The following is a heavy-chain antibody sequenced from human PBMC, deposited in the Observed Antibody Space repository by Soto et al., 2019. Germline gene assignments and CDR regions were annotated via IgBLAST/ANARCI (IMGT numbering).Heavy chain of an antibody. J-gene: IGHJ6*03. CDR2: ISGSGGST. V-gene: IGHV3-23*01. CDR1: GFTFSSYA. CDR3: AKVFEPDLELLPYYYYYMDV. D-gene: IGHD1-7*01. Sequence: GGSLRLSCAASGFTFSSYAMSWVRQAPGKGLEWVSAISGSGGSTYYADSVKGRFTISRDNSKNTLYLQMNSLRAEDTAVYYCAKVFEPDLELLPYYYYYMDVWGKGTTVTVSS.